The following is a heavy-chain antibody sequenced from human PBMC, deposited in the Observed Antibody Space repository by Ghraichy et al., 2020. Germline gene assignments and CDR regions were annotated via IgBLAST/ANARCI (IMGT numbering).Heavy chain of an antibody. D-gene: IGHD5-24*01. V-gene: IGHV3-30-3*01. CDR1: GFTFSSHA. Sequence: GGSLRLSCAASGFTFSSHAMHWVRQAPGKGLEWVAVISYDGSNKYYADSVKGRITISRDNSKNTLYLQMNSLRAEDTAVYYCARDRQRRGLQWDWYFDLWGRGTLVTVSS. J-gene: IGHJ2*01. CDR2: ISYDGSNK. CDR3: ARDRQRRGLQWDWYFDL.